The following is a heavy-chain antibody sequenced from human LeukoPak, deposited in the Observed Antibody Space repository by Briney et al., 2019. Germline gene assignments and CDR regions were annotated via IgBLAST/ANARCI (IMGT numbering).Heavy chain of an antibody. D-gene: IGHD2-8*01. V-gene: IGHV4-34*01. Sequence: SETLSLTCAVYGGSFSGYYWSWIRQPPGKGLEWIGEINHSGSTTYNPSLKSRVTISVDTSKNQFSLKLSSVTAADTAVYYCARGKVSRVLMVYANKYNWFDPWGQGTLVTVSS. CDR2: INHSGST. J-gene: IGHJ5*02. CDR3: ARGKVSRVLMVYANKYNWFDP. CDR1: GGSFSGYY.